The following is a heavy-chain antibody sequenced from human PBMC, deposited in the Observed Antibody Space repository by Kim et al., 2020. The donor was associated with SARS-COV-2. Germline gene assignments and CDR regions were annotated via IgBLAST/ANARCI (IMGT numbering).Heavy chain of an antibody. CDR1: GFTVSSNY. CDR2: IYSGGST. J-gene: IGHJ6*02. D-gene: IGHD1-26*01. Sequence: GGSLRLSCAASGFTVSSNYMSWVRQAPGKGLEWVAVIYSGGSTYYADSVKDRFTISRDNSKNTLYLQMNSRRAGDAAVYYCARGEGVNDFYGMDVWGQGPTVTVSS. V-gene: IGHV3-53*01. CDR3: ARGEGVNDFYGMDV.